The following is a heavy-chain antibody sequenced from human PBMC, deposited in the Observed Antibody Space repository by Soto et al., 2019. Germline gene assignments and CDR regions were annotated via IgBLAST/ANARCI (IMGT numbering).Heavy chain of an antibody. CDR3: ARDRCGRYYDSSGYRPGFDP. CDR2: IYYSGST. V-gene: IGHV4-31*03. CDR1: GGSISSGGYY. J-gene: IGHJ5*02. Sequence: SETLSLTCTVSGGSISSGGYYWSWIPQHPGKGLEWIGYIYYSGSTYYNPSLKSRVTISVDTSKNQFSLKLSSVTAADTAAYYCARDRCGRYYDSSGYRPGFDPWGQGTMVIV. D-gene: IGHD3-22*01.